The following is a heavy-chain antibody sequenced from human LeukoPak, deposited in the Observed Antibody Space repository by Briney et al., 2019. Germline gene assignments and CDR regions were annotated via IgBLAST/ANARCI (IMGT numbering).Heavy chain of an antibody. D-gene: IGHD3-16*01. Sequence: ASVKVSCKASGGTFSSYAISWVRQAPGQGLEWMGWINLNTGGTNYAQKFDGRFSMTRDTSINTAFMELSGLTFDDTAVYYCGSVRGILSYFDLWGRGTLVTVSS. CDR2: INLNTGGT. V-gene: IGHV1-2*02. J-gene: IGHJ2*01. CDR3: GSVRGILSYFDL. CDR1: GGTFSSYA.